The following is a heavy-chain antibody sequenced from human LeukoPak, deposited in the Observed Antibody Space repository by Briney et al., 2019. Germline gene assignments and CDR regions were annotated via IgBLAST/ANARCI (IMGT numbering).Heavy chain of an antibody. CDR2: IKQDGSEK. CDR1: GFTFSSYW. Sequence: GGSLRLSCAASGFTFSSYWMSWVRQAPGKGLEWVANIKQDGSEKYYVDSAKGRFTISRDNAKNSLYLQMNSLRAEDTAVYYCARPGIQLWFKVIDDGALANNWFVPWGQGTLVTVSS. V-gene: IGHV3-7*01. J-gene: IGHJ5*02. CDR3: ARPGIQLWFKVIDDGALANNWFVP. D-gene: IGHD5-18*01.